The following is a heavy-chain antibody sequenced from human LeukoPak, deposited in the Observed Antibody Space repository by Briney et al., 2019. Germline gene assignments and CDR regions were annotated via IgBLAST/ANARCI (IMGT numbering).Heavy chain of an antibody. J-gene: IGHJ4*02. D-gene: IGHD3-10*01. V-gene: IGHV1-18*04. CDR1: GYTFTSYG. CDR3: ARGHIWFGESYFDY. CDR2: ISAYNGNT. Sequence: GASVKVSCKASGYTFTSYGISWVRQAPGQGLEWMGWISAYNGNTNYAQKLRGRVTMTTDTSTSTAYMELRSLRSDDTAVYYCARGHIWFGESYFDYWGQGTLVTVSS.